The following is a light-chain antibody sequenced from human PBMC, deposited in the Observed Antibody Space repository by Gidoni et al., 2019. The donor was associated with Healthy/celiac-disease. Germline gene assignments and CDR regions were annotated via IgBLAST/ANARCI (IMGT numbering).Light chain of an antibody. V-gene: IGKV3-20*01. CDR2: GAS. J-gene: IGKJ1*01. CDR3: QQYGSSPPTWT. Sequence: EIVLTQSPGTLSLSPGERATLSCRASQSVSSSYLAWYQQKPGQAPRLIIYGASSRATGLPDRFSGSGSGPDFTLTISRLEPEDFAVYYCQQYGSSPPTWTFGQGTKVEIK. CDR1: QSVSSSY.